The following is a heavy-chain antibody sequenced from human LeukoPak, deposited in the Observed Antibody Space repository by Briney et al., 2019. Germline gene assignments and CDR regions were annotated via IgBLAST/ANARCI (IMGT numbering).Heavy chain of an antibody. J-gene: IGHJ4*02. CDR3: AKDAQRGFDYSNSLDK. V-gene: IGHV3-33*06. Sequence: GGSLRLSCATSGFTFSHYGMRWVRQAPGKGLEWVAVIWSDGTNSFYGDPVKGRFTISRDNFQRTVYLQMNSLRAEDTAVYYCAKDAQRGFDYSNSLDKWGQGTLVTVSS. D-gene: IGHD4-11*01. CDR1: GFTFSHYG. CDR2: IWSDGTNS.